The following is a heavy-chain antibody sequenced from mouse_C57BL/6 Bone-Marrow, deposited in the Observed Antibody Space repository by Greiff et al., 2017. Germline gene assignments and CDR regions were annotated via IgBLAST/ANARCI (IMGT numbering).Heavy chain of an antibody. D-gene: IGHD3-3*01. V-gene: IGHV1-82*01. CDR1: GYAFSSSW. CDR2: IYPGDGDT. CDR3: ARIWGDEFDY. Sequence: QVQLKQPGPELVKPGASVKISCKASGYAFSSSWMNWVKQRPGKGLEWIGRIYPGDGDTNYNGKFKGKATLTADKSSSTAYMQLSSLTSEDSAVYFCARIWGDEFDYWGQGTLVTVSA. J-gene: IGHJ3*01.